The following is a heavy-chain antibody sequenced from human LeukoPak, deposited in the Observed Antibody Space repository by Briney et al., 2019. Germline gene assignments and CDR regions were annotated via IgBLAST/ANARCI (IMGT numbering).Heavy chain of an antibody. Sequence: GRXYYRSKWYNDYAVSVKSRITINPDTSKNQFSLQLNSVTPEDTAVYYCARGGGSFSRAHGMDVWGQGTTVTVSS. CDR3: ARGGGSFSRAHGMDV. J-gene: IGHJ6*02. D-gene: IGHD5-24*01. CDR2: XYYRSKWYN. V-gene: IGHV6-1*01.